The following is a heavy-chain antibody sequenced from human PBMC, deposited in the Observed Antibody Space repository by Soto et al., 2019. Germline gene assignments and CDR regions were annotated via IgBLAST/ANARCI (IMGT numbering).Heavy chain of an antibody. V-gene: IGHV3-30*18. D-gene: IGHD1-26*01. J-gene: IGHJ4*02. CDR2: ISYDGSNK. Sequence: QVQLVESGGGVVQPGRSLRLSCAASGFTFSSYGMHWVRQAPGKGLEWVAVISYDGSNKYYADSVKGRFTISRDNSKNALYLQMNSQSAEDTAVDYGAKGRGGATFAATLEYWGQGTLVTVSS. CDR1: GFTFSSYG. CDR3: AKGRGGATFAATLEY.